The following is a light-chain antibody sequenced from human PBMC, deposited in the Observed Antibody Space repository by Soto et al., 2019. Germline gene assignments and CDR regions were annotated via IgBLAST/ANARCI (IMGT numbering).Light chain of an antibody. Sequence: EIVMTLSPATLSVSPGERATLSCRASQSVSSNLAWYQQKPGQAPRLLIYGASTRATGIPARFSGSGSGTEFTLTISSLQSEDFAVYYCQQYNNWPVTFXQGTRMEIK. CDR3: QQYNNWPVT. CDR2: GAS. CDR1: QSVSSN. V-gene: IGKV3-15*01. J-gene: IGKJ5*01.